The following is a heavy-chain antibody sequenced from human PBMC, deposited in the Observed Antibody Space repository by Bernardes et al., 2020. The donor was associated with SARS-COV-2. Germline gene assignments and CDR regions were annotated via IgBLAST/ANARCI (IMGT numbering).Heavy chain of an antibody. CDR3: AKDQDGVVLWFGELSPFDY. CDR2: ISYDGSNK. J-gene: IGHJ4*02. CDR1: GFTFSSYG. Sequence: GGSLRLSCAASGFTFSSYGMHWVRQAPGKGLEWVAVISYDGSNKYYADSVKGRFTISRDNSKNTLYLQMNSLRAEDTAVYYCAKDQDGVVLWFGELSPFDYWGQGTLVTVSS. V-gene: IGHV3-30*18. D-gene: IGHD3-10*01.